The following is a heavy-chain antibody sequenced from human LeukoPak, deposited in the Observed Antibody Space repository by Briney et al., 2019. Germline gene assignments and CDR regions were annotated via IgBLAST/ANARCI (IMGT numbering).Heavy chain of an antibody. CDR3: ARQDCSGGSCYHFDY. CDR2: IYYSGST. D-gene: IGHD2-15*01. J-gene: IGHJ4*02. Sequence: SETLSLTCAVYGGSFSGYYWSWIRQPPGKGLEWIGYIYYSGSTNYNPSLKSRVTISVDTSKNQFSLKLSSVTAADTAVYYCARQDCSGGSCYHFDYWGQGTLVTVSS. CDR1: GGSFSGYY. V-gene: IGHV4-59*08.